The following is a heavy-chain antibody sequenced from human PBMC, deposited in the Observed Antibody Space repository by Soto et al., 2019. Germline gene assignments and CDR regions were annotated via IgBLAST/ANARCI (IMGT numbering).Heavy chain of an antibody. J-gene: IGHJ4*02. CDR1: GFTFSSYA. CDR2: ISGSGGST. Sequence: EVQLLESGGGWVQPGGSLRLSCAASGFTFSSYAMSWVRQAPGKGLEWVSAISGSGGSTYYADSVKGRFTISRDTSKNTLYLQMNSLRAEETAVYYCAKWMTVVFSNFAHWCQGTLITVSS. CDR3: AKWMTVVFSNFAH. V-gene: IGHV3-23*01. D-gene: IGHD3-22*01.